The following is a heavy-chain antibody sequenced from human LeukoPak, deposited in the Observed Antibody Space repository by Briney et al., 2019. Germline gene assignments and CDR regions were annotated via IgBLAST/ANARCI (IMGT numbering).Heavy chain of an antibody. Sequence: SETLSLTCAVYGGSFSGYYWSWIRQPPGKGLEWIGEINHSGSTNYNPSLKSRVTLSVDTSKNQFSLKLTSVTAADTAVYYCALRRLTSSQIIEDNWFGPWGQGTLVTVSS. J-gene: IGHJ5*02. CDR2: INHSGST. D-gene: IGHD2/OR15-2a*01. CDR1: GGSFSGYY. V-gene: IGHV4-34*01. CDR3: ALRRLTSSQIIEDNWFGP.